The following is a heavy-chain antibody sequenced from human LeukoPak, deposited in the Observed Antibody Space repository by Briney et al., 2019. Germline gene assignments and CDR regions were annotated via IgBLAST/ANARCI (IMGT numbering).Heavy chain of an antibody. D-gene: IGHD6-6*01. CDR1: GGSFSGYY. CDR2: INHSGST. CDR3: ARDTKQLAYFDY. J-gene: IGHJ4*02. V-gene: IGHV4-34*01. Sequence: SETLSLTCAVYGGSFSGYYWSWIRQPPGKGLEWIGEINHSGSTNYNPSLKSRVTISVDTSKNQFSLKLSSVTAADTAVYYCARDTKQLAYFDYWGQGTLVTVSS.